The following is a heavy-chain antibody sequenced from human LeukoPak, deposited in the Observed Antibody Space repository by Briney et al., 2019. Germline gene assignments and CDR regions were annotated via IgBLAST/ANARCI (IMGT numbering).Heavy chain of an antibody. CDR1: GFTLSTYW. CDR2: IKQDGSDK. Sequence: GRSLRLSCAASGFTLSTYWMSWVRQAPGKGLEWVANIKQDGSDKYYGDSVKGRFTISRDTAKNSLYLQMNSLRPEDTAVYYCARDRTYLGLDYWGQGTRVTVSS. J-gene: IGHJ4*02. D-gene: IGHD1-14*01. V-gene: IGHV3-7*01. CDR3: ARDRTYLGLDY.